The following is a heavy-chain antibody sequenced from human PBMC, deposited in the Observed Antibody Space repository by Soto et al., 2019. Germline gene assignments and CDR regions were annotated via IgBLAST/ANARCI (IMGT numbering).Heavy chain of an antibody. V-gene: IGHV1-18*01. Sequence: ASVKVSCKASGFTFTNYGISWVRQAPGQGLEWMGWISAYNGNTKYSQKFQGRVTITRDTSASTAYMKLSSLRSEDTAMYYCARPPGIAGADYGGREPLFTVSS. CDR1: GFTFTNYG. J-gene: IGHJ4*02. CDR3: ARPPGIAGADY. D-gene: IGHD6-19*01. CDR2: ISAYNGNT.